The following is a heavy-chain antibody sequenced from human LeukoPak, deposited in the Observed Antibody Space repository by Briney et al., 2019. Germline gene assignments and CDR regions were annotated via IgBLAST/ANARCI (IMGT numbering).Heavy chain of an antibody. D-gene: IGHD3-10*01. CDR1: GGSFSGYY. CDR2: INHSGST. V-gene: IGHV4-34*01. Sequence: SETLSLTCAAYGGSFSGYYWSWIRQPPGKGLEWIGEINHSGSTNYNPSLKSRVTISVDTSKNQFSLKLSSVTAADTAVYYCARIHYGSGNDAFDIWGQGTMVTVSS. J-gene: IGHJ3*02. CDR3: ARIHYGSGNDAFDI.